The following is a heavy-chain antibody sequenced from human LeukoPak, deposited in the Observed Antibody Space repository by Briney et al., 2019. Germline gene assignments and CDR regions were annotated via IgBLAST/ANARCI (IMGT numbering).Heavy chain of an antibody. D-gene: IGHD5-18*01. J-gene: IGHJ4*02. CDR2: INHSGST. Sequence: SETLSLTCAVYGGSFSGYYWSWIRQPPGKGLEWIGEINHSGSTNYSPSLKSRVTISVDTSKNQFSLKLSSVTAADTAVYYCARGGSNTAMGEYYFDYWGQGTLVTVSS. V-gene: IGHV4-34*01. CDR1: GGSFSGYY. CDR3: ARGGSNTAMGEYYFDY.